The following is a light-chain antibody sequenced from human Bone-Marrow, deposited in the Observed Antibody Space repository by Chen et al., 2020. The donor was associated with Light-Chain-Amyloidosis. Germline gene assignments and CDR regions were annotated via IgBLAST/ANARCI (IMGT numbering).Light chain of an antibody. J-gene: IGLJ3*02. CDR1: NIGSTS. CDR3: QVWDRSSDRPV. CDR2: DDS. V-gene: IGLV3-21*02. Sequence: SYVLTQPSSVSVAPGQTATIACGGNNIGSTSVHWYQQTPGQAPLLVVYDDSDRPSGIPERVSGYNSGNRATLTSSRVEAGDEAEYYCQVWDRSSDRPVFGGGNKLTVL.